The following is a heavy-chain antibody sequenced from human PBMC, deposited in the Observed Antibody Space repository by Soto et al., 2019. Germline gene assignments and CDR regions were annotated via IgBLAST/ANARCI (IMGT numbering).Heavy chain of an antibody. J-gene: IGHJ3*01. CDR2: IIPIFTTT. V-gene: IGHV1-69*12. D-gene: IGHD6-13*01. Sequence: QVQLVQSGAEVKKPGSSVKVSCKASGGTFSNHAINWVRQAPGQGLEWMGRIIPIFTTTNNAQNFQGRVTITADESTITASMELTSLKHDDTAVYYCAREVAADGTFREDVFDFWGQGTMVSVSS. CDR3: AREVAADGTFREDVFDF. CDR1: GGTFSNHA.